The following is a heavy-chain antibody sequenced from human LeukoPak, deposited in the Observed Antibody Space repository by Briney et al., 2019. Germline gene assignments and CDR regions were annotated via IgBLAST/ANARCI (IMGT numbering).Heavy chain of an antibody. J-gene: IGHJ3*01. CDR3: GRDPNGDYVGAFDF. CDR2: IRGGGGT. V-gene: IGHV3-23*01. Sequence: GGSLRLSCAASGFTFSNYATTWVRQAPGKGLEWVSSIRGGGGTDYADSVKGRFTSSRDNSKNTLYLQMNSLRAEDTAVYYCGRDPNGDYVGAFDFRGQGTMVTVSS. D-gene: IGHD4-17*01. CDR1: GFTFSNYA.